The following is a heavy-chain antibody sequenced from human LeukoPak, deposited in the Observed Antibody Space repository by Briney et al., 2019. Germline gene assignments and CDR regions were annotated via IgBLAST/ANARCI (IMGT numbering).Heavy chain of an antibody. V-gene: IGHV4-34*01. CDR2: INHSGST. Sequence: KPSETLSLTCAVYGGSFSGYYWSWIRQPPGKGLEWIGEINHSGSTNYNPSLKSRVTISVDTSKNQFSLKLSSVTAADTAVYYCARAPDSREGMDVWGQGTTVTVS. D-gene: IGHD3-22*01. J-gene: IGHJ6*02. CDR3: ARAPDSREGMDV. CDR1: GGSFSGYY.